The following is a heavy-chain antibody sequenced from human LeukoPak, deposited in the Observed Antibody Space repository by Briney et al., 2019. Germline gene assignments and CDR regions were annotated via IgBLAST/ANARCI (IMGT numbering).Heavy chain of an antibody. CDR3: ARGASITMVRGPYLYYYYMDV. CDR1: GYTFTSYG. V-gene: IGHV1-18*01. Sequence: GASVKVSCKASGYTFTSYGISWVRQAPGQGLEWMGWISAYNGNTNYAQKLQGRVTMTTDTSTSTAYMELRSLRSDDTAVYYCARGASITMVRGPYLYYYYMDVWGKGTTVTVSS. D-gene: IGHD3-10*01. J-gene: IGHJ6*03. CDR2: ISAYNGNT.